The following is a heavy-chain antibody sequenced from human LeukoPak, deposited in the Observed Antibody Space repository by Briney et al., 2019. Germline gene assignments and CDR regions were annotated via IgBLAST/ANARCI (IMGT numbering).Heavy chain of an antibody. D-gene: IGHD4/OR15-4a*01. V-gene: IGHV3-7*01. CDR1: GFTFSGYW. Sequence: GGSLRLSCVGSGFTFSGYWMNWVRQAPGKGLQWVALINPDGSQTVYGDSVKGRFTISRDNAENSLYLQMSSLRAEDTALYYCARDLGYGALDPWGQGTLVTVPS. J-gene: IGHJ5*02. CDR2: INPDGSQT. CDR3: ARDLGYGALDP.